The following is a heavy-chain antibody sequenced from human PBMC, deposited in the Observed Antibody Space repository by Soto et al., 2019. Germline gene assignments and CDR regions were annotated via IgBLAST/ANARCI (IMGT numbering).Heavy chain of an antibody. CDR2: MGYNGFT. V-gene: IGHV4-59*08. Sequence: QVQLQESGPGLVKPSETLSLTCTISGGPMNNYYCSWFRQPRGQGLEWIGYMGYNGFTRYNPSLRSRVAISLDTAKNQSSLNRSAVTAAATALYYCARQGFGELHGLVDVWGQGITVTVSS. CDR3: ARQGFGELHGLVDV. CDR1: GGPMNNYY. D-gene: IGHD3-10*01. J-gene: IGHJ6*02.